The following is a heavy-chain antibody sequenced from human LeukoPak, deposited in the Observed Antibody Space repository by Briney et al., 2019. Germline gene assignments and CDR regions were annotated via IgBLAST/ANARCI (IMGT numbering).Heavy chain of an antibody. CDR1: GYTFTGYY. CDR2: INSNSGGT. V-gene: IGHV1-2*02. D-gene: IGHD3-16*01. J-gene: IGHJ6*02. CDR3: ARDDPISGGDDYYGMDV. Sequence: ASVKVSCKASGYTFTGYYMHWVRQAPGQGLEWMGWINSNSGGTNYAQKFQGRVTMTRDTSISTVYMELSRLRSDDTAVYYCARDDPISGGDDYYGMDVWGQGTTVTVSS.